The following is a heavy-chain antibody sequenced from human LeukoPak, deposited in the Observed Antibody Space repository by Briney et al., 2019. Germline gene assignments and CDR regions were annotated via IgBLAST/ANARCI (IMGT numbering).Heavy chain of an antibody. CDR3: ARRELAGSTAYFDY. J-gene: IGHJ4*02. V-gene: IGHV1-46*01. Sequence: ASVKVSCKASGYTFTSYYIHWVRQAPGQGLEWMGIINPSGGSTNYAQDFQGRVTMTRDTSTSTVYMELSGLRSEDTAVYYCARRELAGSTAYFDYWGQGTLVTVSS. D-gene: IGHD1-26*01. CDR1: GYTFTSYY. CDR2: INPSGGST.